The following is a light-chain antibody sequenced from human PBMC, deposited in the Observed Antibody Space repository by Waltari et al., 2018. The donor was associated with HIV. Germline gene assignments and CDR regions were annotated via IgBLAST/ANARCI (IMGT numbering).Light chain of an antibody. J-gene: IGKJ4*01. Sequence: DIVMTQSPESLAVSLGERATIKCKSSQSVFYSPNNKNYLSWYQQKPGQPPKLIIYWASSRQSGVPDRFSGSGSGTDFTLTISSLQAEDVAVYFCQQTYTIPPTFGGGTKVEIK. CDR2: WAS. CDR1: QSVFYSPNNKNY. CDR3: QQTYTIPPT. V-gene: IGKV4-1*01.